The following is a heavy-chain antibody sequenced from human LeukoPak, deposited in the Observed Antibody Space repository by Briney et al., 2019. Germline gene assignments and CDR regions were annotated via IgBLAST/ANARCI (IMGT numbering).Heavy chain of an antibody. D-gene: IGHD4-11*01. Sequence: PGGSLRLSCAASGFTFSSYWMGWVRQAPGKGLEWGANIKQDGSEKVYVDSVKGRFTISRDNAMNSLYLEMNSLRAEDAAVYYCTRAYSDHSNYFDHWGQGTLVTVSS. V-gene: IGHV3-7*01. CDR3: TRAYSDHSNYFDH. CDR1: GFTFSSYW. CDR2: IKQDGSEK. J-gene: IGHJ4*02.